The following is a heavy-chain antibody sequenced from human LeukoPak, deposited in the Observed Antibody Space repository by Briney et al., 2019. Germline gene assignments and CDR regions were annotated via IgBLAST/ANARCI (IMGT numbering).Heavy chain of an antibody. CDR2: INPSGGST. CDR3: TTVDRVVSPSQFYGMDV. J-gene: IGHJ6*02. Sequence: ASVKVSCKASGYSFTSYYMHWVRQAPGQGLEWMGIINPSGGSTSYAQKFQGRVTMTRDTSTSTVYMELSSLRSEDTAVYYCTTVDRVVSPSQFYGMDVWGQGTTVTVSS. CDR1: GYSFTSYY. V-gene: IGHV1-46*01.